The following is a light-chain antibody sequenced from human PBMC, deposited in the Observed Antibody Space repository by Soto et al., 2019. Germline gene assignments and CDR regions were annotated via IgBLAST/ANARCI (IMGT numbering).Light chain of an antibody. CDR2: SNN. J-gene: IGLJ2*01. V-gene: IGLV1-44*01. CDR1: SSNIGSNT. CDR3: AAWDDNLKGVV. Sequence: QAVVTQPPSASGTPGQRVTISCSGSSSNIGSNTVNWYQHLPGTAPKLLIFSNNQRPSGLPDRFSGSKSGTSASLAISGLQSEDEADYYCAAWDDNLKGVVFGGGTKLTVL.